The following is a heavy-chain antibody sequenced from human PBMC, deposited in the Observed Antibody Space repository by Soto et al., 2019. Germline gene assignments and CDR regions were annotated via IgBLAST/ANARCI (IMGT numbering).Heavy chain of an antibody. CDR1: GFTFSSYS. CDR3: ATDSGYDSAAAVNWFDP. V-gene: IGHV3-21*01. D-gene: IGHD5-12*01. J-gene: IGHJ5*02. CDR2: ISSSSSYI. Sequence: GGSLRLSCAASGFTFSSYSMNWVRQAPGKGLEWVSSISSSSSYIYYADSVKGRFTISRDNAKNSLYLQMNSLRAEDTAVYYCATDSGYDSAAAVNWFDPWGQGTLVTV.